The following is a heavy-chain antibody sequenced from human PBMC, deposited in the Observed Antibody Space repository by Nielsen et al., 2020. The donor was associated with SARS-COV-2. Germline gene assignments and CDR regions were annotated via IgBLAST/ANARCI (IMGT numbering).Heavy chain of an antibody. Sequence: VRQAPGKGLEWVAVISDDGINKYYADSVQGRFTISRDNSKNTLYLQMNSLRAEDTAVYYCARGSIVVVPAAARRYYYYYGMDVWGQGTTVTVSS. D-gene: IGHD2-2*01. V-gene: IGHV3-30*03. CDR3: ARGSIVVVPAAARRYYYYYGMDV. J-gene: IGHJ6*02. CDR2: ISDDGINK.